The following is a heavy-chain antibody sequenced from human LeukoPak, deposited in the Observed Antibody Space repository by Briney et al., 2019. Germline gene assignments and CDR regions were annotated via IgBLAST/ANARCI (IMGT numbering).Heavy chain of an antibody. V-gene: IGHV5-51*01. D-gene: IGHD3-9*01. CDR3: ATRRVDILTGYYDYYFDY. Sequence: GESLKISCKGSGYSFTSYWIGWVRQMPGKGLEWMGIIYPGDSDTRYSPSFQGQVTISADKSISTAYLQWSSLKASDTATYYCATRRVDILTGYYDYYFDYWGQGTLVTVSS. CDR1: GYSFTSYW. J-gene: IGHJ4*02. CDR2: IYPGDSDT.